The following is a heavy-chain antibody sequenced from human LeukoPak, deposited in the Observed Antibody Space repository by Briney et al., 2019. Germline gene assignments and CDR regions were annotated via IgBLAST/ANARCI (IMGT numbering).Heavy chain of an antibody. V-gene: IGHV4-59*01. J-gene: IGHJ3*02. CDR3: ARGGSGYDAFDI. CDR2: IYYSGST. CDR1: GGSFSSYY. D-gene: IGHD5-12*01. Sequence: SETLSLTCAVYGGSFSSYYWSWIRQPPGKGLEWIGYIYYSGSTNYNPSLKSRVTISVDTSKNQFSLKLSSVTAADTAVYYCARGGSGYDAFDIWGQGTMVTVSS.